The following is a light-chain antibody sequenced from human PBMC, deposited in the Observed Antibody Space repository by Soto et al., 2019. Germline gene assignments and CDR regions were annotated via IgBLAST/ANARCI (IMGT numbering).Light chain of an antibody. CDR2: EVT. CDR1: SSDVGSYNY. Sequence: QSALTHPPSASGSPGQSVTISCTGTSSDVGSYNYVSWYQQHAGKAPKLVIYEVTKRTSGVPDRFSGSKSANTASLTVSGLQAEDEADYYCSSFASSNTRVFGGGTKLTVL. J-gene: IGLJ3*02. V-gene: IGLV2-8*01. CDR3: SSFASSNTRV.